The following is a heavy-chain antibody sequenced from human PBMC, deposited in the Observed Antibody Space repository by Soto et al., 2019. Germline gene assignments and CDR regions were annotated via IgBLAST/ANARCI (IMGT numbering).Heavy chain of an antibody. D-gene: IGHD3-3*01. V-gene: IGHV3-23*01. CDR3: AKDLGITIFGVVPKPTGWFDP. CDR2: ISGSGGST. J-gene: IGHJ5*02. Sequence: PGESLRLSCAASGFTFSSYAMSWVRQAPGKGLEWVSAISGSGGSTYYADSVKGRFTISRDNSKNTLYLQMNSLRAEDTAVYYCAKDLGITIFGVVPKPTGWFDPWGEGTLVTVSS. CDR1: GFTFSSYA.